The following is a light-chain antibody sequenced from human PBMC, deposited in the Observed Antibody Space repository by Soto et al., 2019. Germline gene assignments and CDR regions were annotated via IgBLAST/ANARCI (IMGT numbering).Light chain of an antibody. CDR1: QSVSSY. CDR3: QQYDSSPRT. J-gene: IGKJ1*01. V-gene: IGKV3-20*01. Sequence: EIVLTQSPATLSLSPGERATLSCRASQSVSSYLAWYQQKPGQAPRVLIYGVSSRATGIPDRFSGSGSGTDFTLTISRLEPEDFAVYYCQQYDSSPRTFGQGTKVDIK. CDR2: GVS.